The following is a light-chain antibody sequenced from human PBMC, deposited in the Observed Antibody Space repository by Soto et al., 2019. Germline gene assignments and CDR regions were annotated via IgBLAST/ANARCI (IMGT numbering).Light chain of an antibody. J-gene: IGLJ1*01. CDR2: DVS. Sequence: QSALTQPASVSGSPGQSITISCTGTSSDVGGYNYVSWYQQYPGKAPKLMIYDVSNRPSGVSNRFSGSKSGNTASLTISGVQAEDVADYYSSSYTSSSTVLNVFGTGTNVTVL. V-gene: IGLV2-14*01. CDR1: SSDVGGYNY. CDR3: SSYTSSSTVLNV.